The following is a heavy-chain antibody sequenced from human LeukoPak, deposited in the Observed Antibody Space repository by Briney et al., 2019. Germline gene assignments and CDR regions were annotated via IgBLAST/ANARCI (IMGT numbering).Heavy chain of an antibody. D-gene: IGHD3-22*01. CDR1: GFTFSSYA. CDR3: ARSYYDSSGPNIDY. J-gene: IGHJ4*02. Sequence: GSLLLSCAASGFTFSSYAMHWVRRAPGKGLEWVAVISYDGSNKYYSDSVKGRFTISRDNSKNTLYLQMNGLRAEDTAVYYCARSYYDSSGPNIDYWGQGTLVTVSS. V-gene: IGHV3-30-3*01. CDR2: ISYDGSNK.